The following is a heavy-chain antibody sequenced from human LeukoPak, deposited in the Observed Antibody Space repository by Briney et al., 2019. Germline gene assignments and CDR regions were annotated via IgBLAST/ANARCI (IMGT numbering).Heavy chain of an antibody. CDR2: IRYDGSNK. D-gene: IGHD3-10*01. Sequence: GRSLRLSCAASGFTFSSYGVHWVRQAPGKGLEWVAVIRYDGSNKYYADSVKGRFTISRDNSKNTLYLQMNSLRAEDTAVYYCALGDPHGSGSNYFDSWGQGTLVTVSS. V-gene: IGHV3-33*01. J-gene: IGHJ4*02. CDR3: ALGDPHGSGSNYFDS. CDR1: GFTFSSYG.